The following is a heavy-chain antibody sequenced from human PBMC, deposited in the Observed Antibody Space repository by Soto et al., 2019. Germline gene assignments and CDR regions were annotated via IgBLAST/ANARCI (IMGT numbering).Heavy chain of an antibody. CDR3: AKSWGDTWQESAFDI. Sequence: EVQLLESGGDLRQPGGSLRLSCAASGFSFSSYSMSWVHHVPGKGLQWVSGMSATGGSTYYADTVKGRFTTSRDNSRKTMYLQMNSLRADDTAVYYCAKSWGDTWQESAFDIWGLGTMVTVSA. V-gene: IGHV3-23*01. J-gene: IGHJ3*02. CDR2: MSATGGST. CDR1: GFSFSSYS. D-gene: IGHD5-18*01.